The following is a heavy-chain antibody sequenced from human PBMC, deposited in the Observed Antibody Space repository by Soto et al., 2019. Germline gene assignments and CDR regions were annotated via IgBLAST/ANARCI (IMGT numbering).Heavy chain of an antibody. J-gene: IGHJ4*02. CDR1: GFSLSTSGAG. CDR2: VYWDDDK. D-gene: IGHD1-1*01. V-gene: IGHV2-5*02. CDR3: AYRDSTGTTTYFDS. Sequence: QITLKESGPTLVKPTQTLTLTCTFSGFSLSTSGAGVGWIRQPPPKALEWLAVVYWDDDKRYSPSLKSRLTITKDTSKNQVVLTMTNMDPVDTATYYCAYRDSTGTTTYFDSWGQGIPVTVAS.